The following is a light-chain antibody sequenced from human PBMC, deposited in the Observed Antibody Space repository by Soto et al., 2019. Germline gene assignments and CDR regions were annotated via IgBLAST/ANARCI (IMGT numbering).Light chain of an antibody. Sequence: DILMTHSPPSLSASVGERITITCRAIQSVSTSVTWYQHKPGRAPKALISSASSLQSGVPSRFSGSGSGTDFTLTISSLQPEDIATYYCQQSFSTLLSFGGGTHVEIQ. CDR3: QQSFSTLLS. V-gene: IGKV1-39*01. CDR2: SAS. J-gene: IGKJ4*01. CDR1: QSVSTS.